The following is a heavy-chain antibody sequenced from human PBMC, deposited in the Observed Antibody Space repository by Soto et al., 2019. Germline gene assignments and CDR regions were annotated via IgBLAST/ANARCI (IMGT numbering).Heavy chain of an antibody. J-gene: IGHJ4*02. D-gene: IGHD3-10*01. CDR1: GFTFSNYI. CDR3: ARDDEGGSYCDLGY. Sequence: QVQLVESGGGVVQPGRSLRLSCAASGFTFSNYIMHWIRQAPGKGLEWVAIILHDENNKYYADSVKGRFTISRDNSXNTLYMQMNSLRTEDTAIYYCARDDEGGSYCDLGYWGQGTLVTVSS. CDR2: ILHDENNK. V-gene: IGHV3-30-3*01.